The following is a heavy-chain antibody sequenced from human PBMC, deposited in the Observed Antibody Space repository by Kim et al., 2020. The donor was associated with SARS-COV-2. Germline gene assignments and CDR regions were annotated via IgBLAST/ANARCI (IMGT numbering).Heavy chain of an antibody. Sequence: GGSLRLSCAASGFTFSSYAMHWVRQAPGKGLEWVAVISYDGSNKYYADSVKGRFTISRDNSKNTLYLQMNSLRAEDTAVYYCARDPQGYYYYYYGMDVWGQGTTVTVSS. CDR1: GFTFSSYA. CDR3: ARDPQGYYYYYYGMDV. V-gene: IGHV3-30*04. CDR2: ISYDGSNK. J-gene: IGHJ6*02.